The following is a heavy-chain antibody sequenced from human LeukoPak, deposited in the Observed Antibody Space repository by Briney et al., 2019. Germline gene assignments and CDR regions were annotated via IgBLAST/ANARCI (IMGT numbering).Heavy chain of an antibody. D-gene: IGHD6-13*01. CDR3: ARSSSSWVDP. CDR1: GGSFSGYY. Sequence: PSETLSLTCAVYGGSFSGYYWSWIRQAPGKGLEWIGEINHSGSTNYNPSLKSRVTISVDTSKNQFSLKLSSVTAADTAVYYCARSSSSWVDPWGQGTLVTVSS. CDR2: INHSGST. V-gene: IGHV4-34*01. J-gene: IGHJ5*02.